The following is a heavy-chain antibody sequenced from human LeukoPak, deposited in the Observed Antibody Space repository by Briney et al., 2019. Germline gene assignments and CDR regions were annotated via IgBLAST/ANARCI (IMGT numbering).Heavy chain of an antibody. Sequence: ASVKVSCKASGYTFTSYGISWVRQAPGQGLEWMGWISAYNGNTNYAQKLQGRVTMTTDTSTSTAYMELRSLRSDDTAVYYCARDTLITMIVVVITTGGMDYWGQGTLVTVSS. CDR2: ISAYNGNT. D-gene: IGHD3-22*01. V-gene: IGHV1-18*01. J-gene: IGHJ4*02. CDR3: ARDTLITMIVVVITTGGMDY. CDR1: GYTFTSYG.